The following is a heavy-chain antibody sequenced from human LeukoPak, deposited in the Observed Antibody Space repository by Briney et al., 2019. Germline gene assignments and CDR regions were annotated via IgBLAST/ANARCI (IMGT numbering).Heavy chain of an antibody. CDR1: GGSISSSSYY. CDR2: IYYSGST. Sequence: SETLSLTCTVSGGSISSSSYYWGWIRQPPGKGLEWIGSIYYSGSTYYNPSLKSRVTISVDTSKNQFSLKLSSVTAADTAAYYCARRPMTTVTTPRGFDYWGQGTLVTVSS. V-gene: IGHV4-39*01. J-gene: IGHJ4*02. CDR3: ARRPMTTVTTPRGFDY. D-gene: IGHD4-11*01.